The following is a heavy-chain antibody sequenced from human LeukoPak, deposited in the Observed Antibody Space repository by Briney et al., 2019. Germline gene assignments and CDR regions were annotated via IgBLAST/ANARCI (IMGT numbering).Heavy chain of an antibody. Sequence: ASVTVSCKASGYTFTSYGISWVRQAPGQGLEWMGCISAYNGTTNYAQKLQGRVTMTRDTSTRTVYMEVSSLKPEDAAVYYCARQGAYSSAIGMGYWGQGTLVTVSS. CDR2: ISAYNGTT. CDR1: GYTFTSYG. D-gene: IGHD6-19*01. CDR3: ARQGAYSSAIGMGY. J-gene: IGHJ4*02. V-gene: IGHV1-18*04.